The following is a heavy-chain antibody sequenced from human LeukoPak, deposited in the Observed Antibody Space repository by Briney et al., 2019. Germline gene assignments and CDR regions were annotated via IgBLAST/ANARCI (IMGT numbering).Heavy chain of an antibody. CDR2: IYTSGST. CDR1: GGSISSGSYY. Sequence: KPSETLSLTCTVSGGSISSGSYYWSWIRQPAGKGLEWIGRIYTSGSTNYNPSLKSRVTISVDTSKNQFSLKLSSVTAADTAVYYCARGYSSGWCLDYWGQGTLVTVSS. J-gene: IGHJ4*02. D-gene: IGHD6-19*01. CDR3: ARGYSSGWCLDY. V-gene: IGHV4-61*02.